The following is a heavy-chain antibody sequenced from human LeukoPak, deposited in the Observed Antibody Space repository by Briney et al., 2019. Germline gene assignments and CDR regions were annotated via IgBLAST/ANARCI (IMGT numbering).Heavy chain of an antibody. Sequence: SQTLSLTCAISGDSVSISPSIWNWVSQSPSRGLEWRGETCYTSNCYADYAESVKTRNTNSPDTSENLCSLHPDAATPEDWAVDYCARRRHDNNGVDVWGQGTTVTVSS. D-gene: IGHD1-1*01. CDR1: GDSVSISPSI. V-gene: IGHV6-1*01. CDR3: ARRRHDNNGVDV. CDR2: TCYTSNCYA. J-gene: IGHJ6*02.